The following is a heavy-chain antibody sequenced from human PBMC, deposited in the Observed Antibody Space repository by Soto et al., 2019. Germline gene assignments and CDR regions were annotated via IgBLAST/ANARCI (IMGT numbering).Heavy chain of an antibody. V-gene: IGHV3-66*01. D-gene: IGHD4-17*01. CDR1: GFSVSGNV. J-gene: IGHJ3*01. CDR3: ARFDYGAFDF. CDR2: LYSSGTP. Sequence: EVQLVESGGGWVQPGQSLRLSCAVSGFSVSGNVMTWVRQAPGKGLEWVSHLYSSGTPFYADSVKGRFTVSRDIPQNTVFLQMDSLRVEDTAVYYCARFDYGAFDFWGRGTGVTVSS.